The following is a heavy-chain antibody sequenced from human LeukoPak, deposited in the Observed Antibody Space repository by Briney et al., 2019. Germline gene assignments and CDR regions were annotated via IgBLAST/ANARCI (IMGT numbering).Heavy chain of an antibody. CDR3: AKDDNYIRFLS. V-gene: IGHV3-23*01. Sequence: GETLRLSCAASGFTFSSHGMNWVRQAPGKGLEWVSGITGSGGNRYYADSVKGRFTISRDNSKNTLYLQMNSLRAEDTAVYYCAKDDNYIRFLSWGQGTLVTVSS. D-gene: IGHD3-16*01. J-gene: IGHJ5*02. CDR1: GFTFSSHG. CDR2: ITGSGGNR.